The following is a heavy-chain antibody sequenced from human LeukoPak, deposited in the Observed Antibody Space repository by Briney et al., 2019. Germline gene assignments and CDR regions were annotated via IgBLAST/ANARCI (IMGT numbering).Heavy chain of an antibody. CDR1: GYTFTSYY. CDR2: INPSGGST. D-gene: IGHD4-11*01. Sequence: ASVKVSCKASGYTFTSYYMHWVQQAPGQGLEWMGIINPSGGSTSYAQKFQGRVTMTRDMSTSTVYMELSSLRSEDTAVYYCARAASNYYYYYYYYMDVWGKGTTVTVSS. J-gene: IGHJ6*03. V-gene: IGHV1-46*01. CDR3: ARAASNYYYYYYYYMDV.